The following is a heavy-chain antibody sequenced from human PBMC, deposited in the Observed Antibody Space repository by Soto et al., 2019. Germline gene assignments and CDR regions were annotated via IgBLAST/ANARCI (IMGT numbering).Heavy chain of an antibody. CDR1: GYSFISYW. Sequence: GESLKISCKTSGYSFISYWVAWVRQKPGKGLEWMGTFYPGDSTSTYSPSFQGQVTISVDKSISTAYLHLSSLKASDPAMYYCARIIGYCRNNDCSWTFDIWGQGTTVTVSS. CDR2: FYPGDSTS. CDR3: ARIIGYCRNNDCSWTFDI. D-gene: IGHD2-2*03. V-gene: IGHV5-51*01. J-gene: IGHJ3*02.